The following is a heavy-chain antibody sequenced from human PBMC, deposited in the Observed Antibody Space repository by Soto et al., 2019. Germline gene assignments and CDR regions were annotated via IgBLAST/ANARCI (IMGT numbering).Heavy chain of an antibody. V-gene: IGHV1-18*01. CDR3: ARERVAALGYYYYYGMDV. CDR1: GYTFTSYG. D-gene: IGHD3-16*01. J-gene: IGHJ6*02. Sequence: QVQLVQSGADVKKPGASVKVSCKASGYTFTSYGISWVRQAPGQGLERMGWNSAYNGNTNYAQKLQGRVTMTTYTATSTAYMELRSLGSDDTAVYYCARERVAALGYYYYYGMDVWGQGTTVTVSS. CDR2: NSAYNGNT.